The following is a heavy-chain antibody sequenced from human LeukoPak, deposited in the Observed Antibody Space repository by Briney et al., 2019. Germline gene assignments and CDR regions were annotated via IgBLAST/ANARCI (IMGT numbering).Heavy chain of an antibody. J-gene: IGHJ4*02. CDR1: GFTFSCYA. CDR3: AKDFWSGSPRPYYFDY. Sequence: GGSLTLSCAATGFTFSCYAMRWDPQAPGKGREWFLAISGSGGSTYYADSVKGRFTISRDNSKNTLYPQMNSLRAEDTAVYYCAKDFWSGSPRPYYFDYWGQGTLVTVSS. CDR2: ISGSGGST. D-gene: IGHD3-3*01. V-gene: IGHV3-23*01.